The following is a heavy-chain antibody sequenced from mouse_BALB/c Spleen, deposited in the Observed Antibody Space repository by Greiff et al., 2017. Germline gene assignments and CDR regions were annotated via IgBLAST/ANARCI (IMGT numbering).Heavy chain of an antibody. D-gene: IGHD2-5*01. CDR3: VKVPDSNYVDYALDY. J-gene: IGHJ4*01. Sequence: VQLKQSGPDLVKPGASVKISCKASGYSFTGYYMHWVKQSHGKSLEWIGRVNPNNGGTRYNQKFKGKAILTVDKSSSTAYMELRSLTSEDSAVYFCVKVPDSNYVDYALDYWGQGTSVTVSS. CDR2: VNPNNGGT. V-gene: IGHV1-26*01. CDR1: GYSFTGYY.